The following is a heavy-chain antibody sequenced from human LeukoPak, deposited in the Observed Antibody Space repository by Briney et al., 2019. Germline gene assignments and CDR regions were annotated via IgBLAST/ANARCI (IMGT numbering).Heavy chain of an antibody. V-gene: IGHV4-59*01. Sequence: SETLSLTCTVSGGSISSYYWSWIRQPPGKGPEWIGYIYYSGTTNYNPSLKSRVTISVDTSKNQFSLKLSSVTAADTAVYYCARGVYIAAAQYGYWGQGTLVTVSS. CDR1: GGSISSYY. CDR3: ARGVYIAAAQYGY. D-gene: IGHD6-13*01. J-gene: IGHJ4*02. CDR2: IYYSGTT.